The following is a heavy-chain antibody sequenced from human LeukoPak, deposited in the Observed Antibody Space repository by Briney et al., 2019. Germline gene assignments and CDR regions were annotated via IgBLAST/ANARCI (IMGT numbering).Heavy chain of an antibody. Sequence: GGSLRLSCAASGFTFITYGMHWVRQAPGKGLEWVAFILHDGSTKFYADSVKGRFTISRDNSKNTLYLQVNSLRAEDTAVYYCAKNGPWFDPWGQGTLVTVSS. V-gene: IGHV3-30*02. D-gene: IGHD2-8*01. CDR1: GFTFITYG. J-gene: IGHJ5*02. CDR3: AKNGPWFDP. CDR2: ILHDGSTK.